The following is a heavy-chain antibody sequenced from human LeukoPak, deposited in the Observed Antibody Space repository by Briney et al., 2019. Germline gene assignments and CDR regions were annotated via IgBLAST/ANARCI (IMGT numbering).Heavy chain of an antibody. CDR2: ISAYNGNT. J-gene: IGHJ3*02. V-gene: IGHV1-18*04. CDR3: ARTPDTGFDSSGWHFEEYAFDI. Sequence: ASVKVSCKASGYTFTSYGISWVRQAPGQGLEGMGWISAYNGNTNYAQKLQGRVTMTTDTSTSTAYMELRSLRSDDTAVYYCARTPDTGFDSSGWHFEEYAFDIWGQGTMVTVSS. CDR1: GYTFTSYG. D-gene: IGHD6-19*01.